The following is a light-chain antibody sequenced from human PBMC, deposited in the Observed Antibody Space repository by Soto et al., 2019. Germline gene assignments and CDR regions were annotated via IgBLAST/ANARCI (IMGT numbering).Light chain of an antibody. CDR1: QSITNY. J-gene: IGKJ2*01. V-gene: IGKV1-39*01. Sequence: DIQMTHSPSSLSASIGDRVTITCRASQSITNYLNWYQQTPGKAPTLLIYAAASLQDGVPARFSGSGSVTDFTLTISSLQPEDFATYYCQQSDSSPTFGQGTKVEIK. CDR3: QQSDSSPT. CDR2: AAA.